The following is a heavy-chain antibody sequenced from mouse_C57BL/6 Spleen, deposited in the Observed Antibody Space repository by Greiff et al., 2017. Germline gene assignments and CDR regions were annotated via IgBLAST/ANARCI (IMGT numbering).Heavy chain of an antibody. V-gene: IGHV1-61*01. D-gene: IGHD2-12*01. CDR1: GYTFTSYW. J-gene: IGHJ2*01. CDR3: ARGGLRRSYYFDS. CDR2: INPSDSET. Sequence: QVQLQQPGAELVRPGSSVKLSCKASGYTFTSYWMDWVKQRPGQGLEWIGNINPSDSETHYTQKFKDKATLTVDKSSSTAYMQLSSLTSEDSAVYYCARGGLRRSYYFDSWGQGTTLTVSS.